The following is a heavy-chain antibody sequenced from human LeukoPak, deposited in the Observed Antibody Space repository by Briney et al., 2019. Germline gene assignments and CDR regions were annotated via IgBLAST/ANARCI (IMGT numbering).Heavy chain of an antibody. CDR1: GYTFTSYD. D-gene: IGHD3-10*01. V-gene: IGHV1-8*03. J-gene: IGHJ5*02. CDR2: MNPNSGNT. CDR3: ARDLLPRQYGDWFDP. Sequence: ASVKVSCKASGYTFTSYDINWVRQATGQGLEWMGWMNPNSGNTGYAQKFQGRVTITRNTSISTAYMELSSLRSEDTAVYYCARDLLPRQYGDWFDPWGQGTLVTVSS.